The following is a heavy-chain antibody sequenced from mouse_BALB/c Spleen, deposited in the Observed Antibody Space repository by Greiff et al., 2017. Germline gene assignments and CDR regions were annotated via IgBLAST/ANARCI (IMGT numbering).Heavy chain of an antibody. CDR1: GYTFTDYN. Sequence: EVQLQQSGPELVKPGASVKIPCKASGYTFTDYNMDWVKQSHGKSLEWIGDINPNNGGTIYNQKFKGKATLTVDKSSSTAYMELRSLTSEDTAVYYCALLLPWFAYWGQGTLVTVSA. D-gene: IGHD1-1*01. CDR3: ALLLPWFAY. V-gene: IGHV1-18*01. CDR2: INPNNGGT. J-gene: IGHJ3*01.